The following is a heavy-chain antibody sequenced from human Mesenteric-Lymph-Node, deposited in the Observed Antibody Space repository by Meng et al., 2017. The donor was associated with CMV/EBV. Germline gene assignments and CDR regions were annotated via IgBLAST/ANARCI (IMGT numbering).Heavy chain of an antibody. CDR3: ARGGIFGGAYSPYDYFDR. Sequence: GESLKISCLVSGFTFSNYEMNWVRQAPGTGLEWVSYISSSGFNMYYADSVKARFTISRDNAKNSLYLQMNSLTVEDTAIYYCARGGIFGGAYSPYDYFDRWGQGTRVTVSS. CDR2: ISSSGFNM. CDR1: GFTFSNYE. V-gene: IGHV3-48*03. D-gene: IGHD3-16*01. J-gene: IGHJ5*02.